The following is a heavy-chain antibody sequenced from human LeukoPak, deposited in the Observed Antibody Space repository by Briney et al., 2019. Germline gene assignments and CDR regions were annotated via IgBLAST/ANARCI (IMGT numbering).Heavy chain of an antibody. D-gene: IGHD3-3*01. CDR1: GFSFSNSW. CDR2: IKQDGSEK. Sequence: QAGGSLRLSCAASGFSFSNSWMSWVRQAPGKGLEWVANIKQDGSEKYYVDSVKGRFTISRDNAKNSLYLEMNSLRAEDTAVYYCARETVFGVVIPTHYFDYWGQGTLVTVSS. V-gene: IGHV3-7*01. CDR3: ARETVFGVVIPTHYFDY. J-gene: IGHJ4*02.